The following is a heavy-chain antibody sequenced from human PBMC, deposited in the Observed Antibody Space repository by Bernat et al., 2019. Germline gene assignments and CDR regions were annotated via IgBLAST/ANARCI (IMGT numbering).Heavy chain of an antibody. CDR1: GYTFTGYY. CDR2: INPNSGGT. Sequence: QVQLVQSGAEVKKPGASVKVSCKASGYTFTGYYMHWVRQAPGQGLEWMGWINPNSGGTNYAQKFQGWVTMTRDTSISTAYMELSRLRSDDTVVYYCARDRRSITGTIYNWFDPWGQGTLVTVSS. J-gene: IGHJ5*02. CDR3: ARDRRSITGTIYNWFDP. V-gene: IGHV1-2*04. D-gene: IGHD1-7*01.